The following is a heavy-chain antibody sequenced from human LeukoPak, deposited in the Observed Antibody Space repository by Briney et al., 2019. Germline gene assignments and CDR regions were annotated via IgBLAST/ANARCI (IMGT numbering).Heavy chain of an antibody. D-gene: IGHD2-2*01. V-gene: IGHV4-59*01. CDR2: IYYSGST. Sequence: SETLSLTCTVSGGSISSYYWNWIRQPPGKGLEWIGYIYYSGSTNYNPSLKSRVTISVDTSKNQFSLKLSSVIAADTAVYYCARTTEGYCSSASCFGFSYSYYMDVWGKGTTVTISS. J-gene: IGHJ6*03. CDR3: ARTTEGYCSSASCFGFSYSYYMDV. CDR1: GGSISSYY.